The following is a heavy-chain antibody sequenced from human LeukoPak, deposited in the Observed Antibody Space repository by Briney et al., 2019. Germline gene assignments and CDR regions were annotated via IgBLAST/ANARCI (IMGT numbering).Heavy chain of an antibody. CDR2: ISGSGDNT. Sequence: GGSLRLSCAASGFTFSTYAMNWVRQAPGKGLEWVSGISGSGDNTNYVDSVKGRFTTSRDNSKNTLYLQMNGLRAEDTAIYYCAKDQGPRIAATGADYWGQGTLVTVSS. CDR1: GFTFSTYA. D-gene: IGHD6-13*01. CDR3: AKDQGPRIAATGADY. V-gene: IGHV3-23*01. J-gene: IGHJ4*02.